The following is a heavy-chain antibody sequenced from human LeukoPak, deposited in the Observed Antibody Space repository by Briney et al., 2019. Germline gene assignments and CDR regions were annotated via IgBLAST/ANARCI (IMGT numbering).Heavy chain of an antibody. V-gene: IGHV3-74*01. CDR2: INSGGSGT. Sequence: GGSLRLSCAASGFAFSSNWMHWVRQTPGKGLVWVSRINSGGSGTSYADSVEGRFTISRDSAKNSLYLQMNSLRAEDTAVYYCARFRTWGDKAFDYWGQGTLVTVSS. CDR1: GFAFSSNW. D-gene: IGHD2-21*02. CDR3: ARFRTWGDKAFDY. J-gene: IGHJ4*02.